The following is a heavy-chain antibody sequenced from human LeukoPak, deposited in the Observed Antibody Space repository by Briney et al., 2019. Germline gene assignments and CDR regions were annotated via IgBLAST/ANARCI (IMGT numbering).Heavy chain of an antibody. D-gene: IGHD6-13*01. J-gene: IGHJ3*02. V-gene: IGHV4-34*12. Sequence: PSETLSLTCAVYDGSFSGYYWTWIRQPPGKGLEWIGEIIDTGSTKYNSSLKSRVTISVDTSKNQFSLKLSSVTAADTAVYYCARAPGYSSSWYSAFDIWGQGTMVTVSS. CDR3: ARAPGYSSSWYSAFDI. CDR1: DGSFSGYY. CDR2: IIDTGST.